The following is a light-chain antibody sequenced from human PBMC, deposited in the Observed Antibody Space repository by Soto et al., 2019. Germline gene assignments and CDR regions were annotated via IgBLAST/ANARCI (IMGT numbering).Light chain of an antibody. CDR1: KSVSNNC. V-gene: IGKV3-11*01. Sequence: EIVTTQSAVTLSVCLWERPSHPRRPSKSVSNNCLAWYQQKPGQAPRLLIYDASNRATGIPARFSGSGSGTDFTLTISSLEPEDFAVYYCQQRSNWLITFGQGTRLEIK. CDR3: QQRSNWLIT. CDR2: DAS. J-gene: IGKJ5*01.